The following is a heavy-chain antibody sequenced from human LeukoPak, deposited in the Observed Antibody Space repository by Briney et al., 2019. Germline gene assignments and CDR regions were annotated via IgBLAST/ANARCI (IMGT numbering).Heavy chain of an antibody. CDR1: GYTFTGYY. CDR3: ARDGSPDIVVVVAAYYYMDV. V-gene: IGHV1-2*02. J-gene: IGHJ6*03. CDR2: INPNSGGT. Sequence: GASVKVSCKASGYTFTGYYMHWVRQAPRQGLEWMGWINPNSGGTNYAQKFQGRVTMTRDTSISTAYMELSRLRSDDTAVYYCARDGSPDIVVVVAAYYYMDVWGKGTTVTVSS. D-gene: IGHD2-15*01.